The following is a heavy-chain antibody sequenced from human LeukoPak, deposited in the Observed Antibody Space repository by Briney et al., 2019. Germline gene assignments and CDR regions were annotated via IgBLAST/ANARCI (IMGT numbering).Heavy chain of an antibody. CDR1: GYSFTSYW. CDR2: IAPSDSYT. J-gene: IGHJ5*02. Sequence: GESLKISCKGSGYSFTSYWISWVRQMPEKGLEWMGRIAPSDSYTKYSPSFQGHVTISADKSITTAYLQWSSLEASDTAMYYCARHDGYCSDGSCRNWFDAWGQGTPVTVSS. D-gene: IGHD2-15*01. V-gene: IGHV5-10-1*01. CDR3: ARHDGYCSDGSCRNWFDA.